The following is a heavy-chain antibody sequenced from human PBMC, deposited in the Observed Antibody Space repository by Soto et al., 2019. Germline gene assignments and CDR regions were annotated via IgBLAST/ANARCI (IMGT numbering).Heavy chain of an antibody. CDR3: ARDSYCSSTSCYVKNYYYYGMDV. CDR1: GFTFSSYA. D-gene: IGHD2-2*01. Sequence: QVQLVESGGGVVQPGRSLRLSCAASGFTFSSYAMHWVRQAPGKGLECVAVISYDGSNKYYADSVKGRFTISRDNSKNTLYLQMNSLRAEDTAVYYRARDSYCSSTSCYVKNYYYYGMDVWGQGTTVTVSS. CDR2: ISYDGSNK. V-gene: IGHV3-30-3*01. J-gene: IGHJ6*02.